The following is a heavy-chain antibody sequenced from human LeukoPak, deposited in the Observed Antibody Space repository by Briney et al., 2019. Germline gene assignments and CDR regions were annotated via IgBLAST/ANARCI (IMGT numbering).Heavy chain of an antibody. D-gene: IGHD6-19*01. CDR1: GGPISSYY. CDR2: IYTSGST. V-gene: IGHV4-4*07. J-gene: IGHJ4*02. CDR3: ARVRRASSGWYLAYDY. Sequence: SETLSLTCTVSGGPISSYYWSWIRQPAGKGLEWIGRIYTSGSTDYNPSLKSRVTMSVDTSKNQFSLKLSSVTAADTAVYYCARVRRASSGWYLAYDYWGQGTLVTVSS.